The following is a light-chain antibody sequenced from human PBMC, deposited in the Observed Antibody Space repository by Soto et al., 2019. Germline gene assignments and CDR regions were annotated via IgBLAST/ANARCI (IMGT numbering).Light chain of an antibody. CDR2: KVS. CDR3: HQYNSYWT. Sequence: DIQMTQSPSTLSASVGDRVTITYRASQSISSSLAWYQQKPGKAPKLLIYKVSSLESGVPSRFSGSGSGTEYTLTISSVQPYDFATYYCHQYNSYWTFGQGTKVEIK. J-gene: IGKJ1*01. CDR1: QSISSS. V-gene: IGKV1-5*03.